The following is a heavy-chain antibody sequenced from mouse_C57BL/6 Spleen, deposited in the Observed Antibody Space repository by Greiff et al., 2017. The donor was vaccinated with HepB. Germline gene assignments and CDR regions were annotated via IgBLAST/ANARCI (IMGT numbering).Heavy chain of an antibody. Sequence: VQLQQSGPELVKPGASVKISCKASGYSFTGYYMNWVKQSPEKSLEWIGEINPSTGGTTYNQKFKAKATLTVDKSSSTAYMQLKSLTSEDSAVYYCARVYDGDAMDYWGQGTSVTVSS. CDR1: GYSFTGYY. CDR3: ARVYDGDAMDY. CDR2: INPSTGGT. V-gene: IGHV1-42*01. D-gene: IGHD2-12*01. J-gene: IGHJ4*01.